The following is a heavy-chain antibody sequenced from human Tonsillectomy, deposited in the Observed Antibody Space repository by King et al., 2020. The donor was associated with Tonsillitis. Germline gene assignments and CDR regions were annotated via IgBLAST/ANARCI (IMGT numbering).Heavy chain of an antibody. J-gene: IGHJ4*02. D-gene: IGHD6-19*01. CDR3: ARDAAMYSSGWFFDY. Sequence: VQLVESGGGLIQPGGSLRLSCAASGFTFSSYSMNWVRQAPGKGLEWGSDISSSSSTRYYADSVKGRFTISRDNAKNSLYLQMDSLRAADTAVYYCARDAAMYSSGWFFDYWGQGTLVTVSS. CDR1: GFTFSSYS. V-gene: IGHV3-48*04. CDR2: ISSSSSTR.